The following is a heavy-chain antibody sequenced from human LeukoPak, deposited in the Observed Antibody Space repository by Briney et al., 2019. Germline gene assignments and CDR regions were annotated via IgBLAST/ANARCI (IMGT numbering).Heavy chain of an antibody. CDR2: INSDGSST. J-gene: IGHJ4*02. Sequence: GGSLRLSCAASGFTFSSYWMHWVRHAPGKGLVWVSRINSDGSSTSYADSVKGRFTISRDNSKNTLYLQMNSLRAEDTAVYYCAKDSGSYYSFDYWGQGTLVTVSS. CDR1: GFTFSSYW. D-gene: IGHD1-26*01. V-gene: IGHV3-74*01. CDR3: AKDSGSYYSFDY.